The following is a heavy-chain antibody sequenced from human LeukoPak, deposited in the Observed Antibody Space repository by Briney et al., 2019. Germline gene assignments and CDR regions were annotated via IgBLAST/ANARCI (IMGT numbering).Heavy chain of an antibody. J-gene: IGHJ4*02. V-gene: IGHV4-34*01. D-gene: IGHD6-19*01. CDR1: GGSFSGYY. CDR3: ARGPYSSDPNDY. Sequence: SETLSLTCAVYGGSFSGYYWSWIRQPPGKGLEWIGEINHSGSTNYNPSLKSRATISVDTSKNQFSLKLSSVTAADTAVYYCARGPYSSDPNDYWGQGTLVTVSS. CDR2: INHSGST.